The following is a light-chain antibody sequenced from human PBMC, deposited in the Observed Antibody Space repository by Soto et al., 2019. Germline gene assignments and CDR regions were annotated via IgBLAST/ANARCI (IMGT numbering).Light chain of an antibody. CDR3: HDYGASAPWS. CDR2: RGS. CDR1: QHIRGNE. V-gene: IGKV3-20*01. J-gene: IGKJ1*01. Sequence: VLTQSPGTLSLSPGERTTLSCRASQHIRGNELAWYQQKPGQPPRLLIYRGSSRAPGIPDRFSGRGSGTAFTLTISSLEPEDFAVYYCHDYGASAPWSFGQGNRVEIK.